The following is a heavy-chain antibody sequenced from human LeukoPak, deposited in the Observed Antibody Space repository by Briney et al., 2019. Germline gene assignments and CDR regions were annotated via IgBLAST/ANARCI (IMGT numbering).Heavy chain of an antibody. J-gene: IGHJ5*02. Sequence: SETLSLTCAVYGGSISSSSYYWGWIRQPPGKGLEWIGSIYYSGSTYYNPSLKSRVTISVDTSKNQFSLKLSSVTAADRAVYYCARGGGYYDFWSGYPNWFDPWGQGTLVTVSS. V-gene: IGHV4-39*07. CDR3: ARGGGYYDFWSGYPNWFDP. CDR2: IYYSGST. CDR1: GGSISSSSYY. D-gene: IGHD3-3*01.